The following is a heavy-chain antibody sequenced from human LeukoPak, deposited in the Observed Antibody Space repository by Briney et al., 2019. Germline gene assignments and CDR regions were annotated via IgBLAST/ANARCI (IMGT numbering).Heavy chain of an antibody. Sequence: GGSLRLSCAASGFTFSSYSMNWVRQAPGKELEWVSSISSSSSYIYYADSVKGRFTISRDNAKNSLYLQMNSLRAEDTAVYYCARALAGIAAAGGFDYWGQGTLVTVSS. J-gene: IGHJ4*02. D-gene: IGHD6-13*01. CDR2: ISSSSSYI. CDR3: ARALAGIAAAGGFDY. CDR1: GFTFSSYS. V-gene: IGHV3-21*01.